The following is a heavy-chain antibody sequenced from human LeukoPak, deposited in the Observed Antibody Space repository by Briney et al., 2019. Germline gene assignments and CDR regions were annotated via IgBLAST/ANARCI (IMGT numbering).Heavy chain of an antibody. CDR1: GFTFSSYA. J-gene: IGHJ4*02. V-gene: IGHV3-23*01. CDR2: ISGSGGST. CDR3: AKGSSRYCSGGSCYSGY. D-gene: IGHD2-15*01. Sequence: GGSLRLSCAASGFTFSSYAMSWVRQAPGKGLEWVSAISGSGGSTYYADSVKGRFTISRDNSKNTLYLQMNSLRAEDTAVYYCAKGSSRYCSGGSCYSGYWGQGTLVTVSS.